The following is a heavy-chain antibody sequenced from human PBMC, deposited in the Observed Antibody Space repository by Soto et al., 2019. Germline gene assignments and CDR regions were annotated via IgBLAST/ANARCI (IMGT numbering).Heavy chain of an antibody. CDR2: ISSRSSTI. CDR3: VRENYYYGMDV. V-gene: IGHV3-48*01. J-gene: IGHJ6*02. Sequence: GGSLRLSCAASGFTFSNYSMNWVRQAPGKGLEWVSYISSRSSTIHYADSVKGRFTISRDNAKSSLYLQMNSLRAEDTAVYYCVRENYYYGMDVWGQGTAVTVSS. CDR1: GFTFSNYS.